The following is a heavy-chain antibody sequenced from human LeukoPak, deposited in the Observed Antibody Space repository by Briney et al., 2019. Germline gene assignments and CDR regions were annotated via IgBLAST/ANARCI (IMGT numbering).Heavy chain of an antibody. CDR1: SGSVSSYY. J-gene: IGHJ6*02. Sequence: PSETLSLTCSVSSGSVSSYYWSWIRQPPGKGLEWIGYIYYSGSTNYNPSLKSRVTISVDTSKNQFSLKLSSVTAADTAVYYCARDPGIAAEYYYYYGMDVWGQGTTVTVSS. CDR2: IYYSGST. CDR3: ARDPGIAAEYYYYYGMDV. V-gene: IGHV4-59*02. D-gene: IGHD6-13*01.